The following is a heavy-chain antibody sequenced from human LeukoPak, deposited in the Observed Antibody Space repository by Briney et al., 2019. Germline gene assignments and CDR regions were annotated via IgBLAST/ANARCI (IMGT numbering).Heavy chain of an antibody. CDR3: AKDMHRNYYYGMDV. Sequence: QAGGSLRLSCAASGFIFDDYAMHWVRQAPGKGLEWVSGISWNSGSIGYADSVKGRFTISRDNAKNSLYLQMNSLRAEDTALYYCAKDMHRNYYYGMDVWGQGTTVTVSS. CDR2: ISWNSGSI. J-gene: IGHJ6*02. V-gene: IGHV3-9*01. CDR1: GFIFDDYA.